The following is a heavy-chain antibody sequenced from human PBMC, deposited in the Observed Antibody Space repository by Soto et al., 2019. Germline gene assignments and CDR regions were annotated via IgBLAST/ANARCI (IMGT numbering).Heavy chain of an antibody. D-gene: IGHD3-16*01. CDR3: AHIPNYYQYDWFDP. Sequence: QITLKESGPPLVKPTQTLTLTCTFSGFSLTTRGVGVGWIRQPPGKALECIALIYWDDDKRYSPSLQSRLSITKDTSKNQVVLTMTNVDPVDTATYYCAHIPNYYQYDWFDPWGQGTLVSVSS. CDR2: IYWDDDK. J-gene: IGHJ5*02. V-gene: IGHV2-5*02. CDR1: GFSLTTRGVG.